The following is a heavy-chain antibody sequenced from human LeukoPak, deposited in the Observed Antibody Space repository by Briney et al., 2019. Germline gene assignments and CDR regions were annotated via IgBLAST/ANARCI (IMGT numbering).Heavy chain of an antibody. CDR1: GGSISSYY. Sequence: SETLSLTCTVSGGSISSYYWSWIRQPPGKGLEWIGYIYYSGSTNYNPSLKSRVTISVDTSKNQFSLKLSSVTAADTAVYYCARGLYSSSWYGTHYYYYYMDVWGKGTTVTISS. V-gene: IGHV4-59*01. D-gene: IGHD6-13*01. J-gene: IGHJ6*03. CDR2: IYYSGST. CDR3: ARGLYSSSWYGTHYYYYYMDV.